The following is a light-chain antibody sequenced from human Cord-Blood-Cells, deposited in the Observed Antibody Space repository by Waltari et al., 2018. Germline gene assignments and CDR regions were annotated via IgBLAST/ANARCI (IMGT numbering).Light chain of an antibody. V-gene: IGKV3-11*01. CDR2: DAS. J-gene: IGKJ2*01. Sequence: EIVLTQSPATLSLSPGERATLSCRASQSVSSYLAWYRQKPGQAPRLLIYDASNRATGIPARFSGSGSGTDFTLTISRLEPEDFAVYYCQQRSNWYTFGQGTKLEIK. CDR3: QQRSNWYT. CDR1: QSVSSY.